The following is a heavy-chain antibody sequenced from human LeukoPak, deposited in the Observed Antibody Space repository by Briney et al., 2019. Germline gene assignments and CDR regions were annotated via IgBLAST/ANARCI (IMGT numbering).Heavy chain of an antibody. CDR1: GYTFNKYS. V-gene: IGHV1-18*01. CDR3: ARGKSVTTLLNWFDP. D-gene: IGHD4-17*01. CDR2: ISVYNDNT. J-gene: IGHJ5*02. Sequence: GALVKVSCKTSGYTFNKYSITWVRQAPGQGLEWMGWISVYNDNTNYAQSLQGRVTMTTDTSTSTAYMELRSLRSDDTAVYYCARGKSVTTLLNWFDPWGQGTLVIVSS.